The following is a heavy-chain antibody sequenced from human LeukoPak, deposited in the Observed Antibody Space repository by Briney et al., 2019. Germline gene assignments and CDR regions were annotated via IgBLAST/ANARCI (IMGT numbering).Heavy chain of an antibody. V-gene: IGHV3-53*01. Sequence: PGGSLRLSCAASGFTISSNYMSWVRQAPGRGVEWVSVIYSGGSTYYTDSVKGRFTISRDNSKNTLYLQMNSLRAEDTAVYYCARERQYYFDYWGQGTLVTVSS. CDR2: IYSGGST. CDR1: GFTISSNY. CDR3: ARERQYYFDY. J-gene: IGHJ4*02.